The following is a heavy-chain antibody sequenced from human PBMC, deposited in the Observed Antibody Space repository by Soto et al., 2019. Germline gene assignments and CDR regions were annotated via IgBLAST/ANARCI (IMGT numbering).Heavy chain of an antibody. D-gene: IGHD3-3*01. V-gene: IGHV3-49*04. CDR1: GFTSTDDA. J-gene: IGHJ6*02. CDR3: ARDGDYYGMDV. Sequence: SCAFSGFTSTDDALTWVRQAPGKGLEWVAFTTSHSYGGTTDYAASVKGRFTISRDDSKSIAYLQMNSLQIADTAIYYCARDGDYYGMDVWGQGTTVTVSS. CDR2: TTSHSYGGTT.